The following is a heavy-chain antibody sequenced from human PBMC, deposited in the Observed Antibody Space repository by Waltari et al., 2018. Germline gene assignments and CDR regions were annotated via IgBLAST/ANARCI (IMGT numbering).Heavy chain of an antibody. CDR1: GGSISSSSYY. D-gene: IGHD2-2*02. J-gene: IGHJ4*02. Sequence: QLQLQESGPGLVKPSETLSLTCTVSGGSISSSSYYWGWIRQPPGKGLEWIGSIYFSGGTSANPSLKSRVHISVDTSKNQFSLRLSSVTAADTAVYYCARHIYCSSTSCYSFDYWGQGTLVTVSS. V-gene: IGHV4-39*01. CDR3: ARHIYCSSTSCYSFDY. CDR2: IYFSGGT.